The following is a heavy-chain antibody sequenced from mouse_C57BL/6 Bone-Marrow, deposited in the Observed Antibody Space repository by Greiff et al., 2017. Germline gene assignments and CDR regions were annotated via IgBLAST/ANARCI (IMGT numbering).Heavy chain of an antibody. Sequence: QVQLQQPGAELVKPGASVKLSCKASGYTFTNYWMHWVKQRPGQGLEWIGMMHPNGGSPDYNEKFKSEATFTADTSSNTAYMQLSSLTTEDSAIYYCATLGGYDYDGAPWFAYWGQGTLVTVSA. CDR2: MHPNGGSP. V-gene: IGHV1-64*01. CDR1: GYTFTNYW. D-gene: IGHD2-4*01. J-gene: IGHJ3*01. CDR3: ATLGGYDYDGAPWFAY.